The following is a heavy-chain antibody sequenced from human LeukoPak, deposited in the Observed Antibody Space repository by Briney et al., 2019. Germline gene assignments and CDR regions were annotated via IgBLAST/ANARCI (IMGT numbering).Heavy chain of an antibody. J-gene: IGHJ6*02. D-gene: IGHD1-26*01. CDR1: GFTFSSYG. CDR2: ISYDGSNK. Sequence: PGGSLRLSCAASGFTFSSYGMHWVRQAPGKGLEWVAVISYDGSNKYYADSVKGRFTISRDNSKSTLYLQMNSLRAEDTAVYYCALIGGSSTTAYYYYGMDVWGQGTTVTVSS. CDR3: ALIGGSSTTAYYYYGMDV. V-gene: IGHV3-30*03.